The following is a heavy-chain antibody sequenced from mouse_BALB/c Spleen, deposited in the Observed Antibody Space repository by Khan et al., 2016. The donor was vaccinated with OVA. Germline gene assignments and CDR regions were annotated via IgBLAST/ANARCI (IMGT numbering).Heavy chain of an antibody. D-gene: IGHD4-1*01. CDR2: ISSGSSAI. J-gene: IGHJ2*01. CDR3: TRGGNWDDFDY. V-gene: IGHV5-17*02. Sequence: EVLLVESGGGLVQPGGSRKLSCAASGFTFSSFGMHWVRQAPEKGLEWVAYISSGSSAIFYADTVKGRFTISRDNPKNPLFLQMTSLRSGDTAMYYCTRGGNWDDFDYWGQGTTLTVSS. CDR1: GFTFSSFG.